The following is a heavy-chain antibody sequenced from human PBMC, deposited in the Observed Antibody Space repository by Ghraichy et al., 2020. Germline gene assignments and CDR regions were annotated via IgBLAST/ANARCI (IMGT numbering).Heavy chain of an antibody. V-gene: IGHV1-2*02. CDR3: ARENRVPATAAWYFDY. Sequence: ASVKVSCKASGYTFSDYYMHWVRQVPGQGLEWMGWINPKSGGTNYAQKFQGRVTMTRDTSTSTAYMELSSLSSDDTAVFYCARENRVPATAAWYFDYWGQGALVTVSS. CDR1: GYTFSDYY. D-gene: IGHD2-2*01. CDR2: INPKSGGT. J-gene: IGHJ4*02.